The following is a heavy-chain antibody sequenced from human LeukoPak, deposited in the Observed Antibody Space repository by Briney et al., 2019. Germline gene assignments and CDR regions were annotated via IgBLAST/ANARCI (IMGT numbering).Heavy chain of an antibody. V-gene: IGHV4-59*01. J-gene: IGHJ2*01. CDR1: GGSIRSYY. D-gene: IGHD2-2*01. CDR2: IYYSGST. CDR3: ARVRGTSFPWYFDL. Sequence: SETLSLTCTVSGGSIRSYYWSWIRQPPGKGLEWIGYIYYSGSTNYNPSLKSRVTISVDTSKNQFSLKLSSVTAADTAVYYCARVRGTSFPWYFDLWGRGTLVTVSS.